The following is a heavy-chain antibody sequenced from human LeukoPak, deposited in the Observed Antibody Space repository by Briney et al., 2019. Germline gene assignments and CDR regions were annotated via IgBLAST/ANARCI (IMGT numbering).Heavy chain of an antibody. CDR1: EFSLINAW. Sequence: PGGSLRLSCAASEFSLINAWMSWVRQAPGKGLEWVGRIRSEADGGTLDYAALVKGRFTISRDASKNTLHLQMNSLKTEDTAVYYCTTVIMGTPKDDYWGQGTLVTVSS. V-gene: IGHV3-15*01. CDR3: TTVIMGTPKDDY. D-gene: IGHD4-23*01. J-gene: IGHJ4*02. CDR2: IRSEADGGTL.